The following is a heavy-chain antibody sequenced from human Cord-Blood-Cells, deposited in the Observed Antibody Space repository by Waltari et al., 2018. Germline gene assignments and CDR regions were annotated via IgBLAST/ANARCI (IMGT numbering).Heavy chain of an antibody. CDR3: AREDNGYFDY. D-gene: IGHD2-8*01. Sequence: QVQLVESGGGVVQPGRSLRLSCAASGFTFSSDAMHWVRQAPGKGLEWVAVISYDGSNKYYADSVKSRFTISRDNSKNTLYLQMNSLRAEDTAVYYCAREDNGYFDYWDQGTLVTVSS. CDR2: ISYDGSNK. V-gene: IGHV3-30*04. CDR1: GFTFSSDA. J-gene: IGHJ4*02.